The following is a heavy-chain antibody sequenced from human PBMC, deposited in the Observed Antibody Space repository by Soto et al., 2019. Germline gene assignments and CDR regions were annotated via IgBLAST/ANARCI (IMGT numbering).Heavy chain of an antibody. CDR1: GGTFSSYA. D-gene: IGHD3-22*01. CDR2: IIPIFGTA. V-gene: IGHV1-69*13. CDR3: ARARADYYDSSGYYRGAGPFDY. J-gene: IGHJ4*02. Sequence: SVKVSCKASGGTFSSYAISWVRQAPGQGLEWMGGIIPIFGTANYAQKFQGRVTITADESTSTAYMELSGLRSEDTAVYYCARARADYYDSSGYYRGAGPFDYWGQG.